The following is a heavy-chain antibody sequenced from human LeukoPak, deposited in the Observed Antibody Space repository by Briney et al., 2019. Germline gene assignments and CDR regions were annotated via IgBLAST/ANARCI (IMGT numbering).Heavy chain of an antibody. J-gene: IGHJ4*02. V-gene: IGHV3-23*01. CDR1: GFTFSSYA. Sequence: GGSLRLSCAASGFTFSSYAMSWVRQAPGKGLEWVSTIGAGGGSTYYADSVKGPCTISSDKSTNTLYLIMNSLRAEDTAVYYCAKAYCSGGSCYVRGFDYWGQGTLVTVSS. D-gene: IGHD2-15*01. CDR3: AKAYCSGGSCYVRGFDY. CDR2: IGAGGGST.